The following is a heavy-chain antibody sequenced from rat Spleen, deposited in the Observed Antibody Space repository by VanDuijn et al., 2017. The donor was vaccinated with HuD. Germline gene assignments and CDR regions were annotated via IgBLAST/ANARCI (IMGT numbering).Heavy chain of an antibody. Sequence: EVQLVESGGGLVQPGRSLKLSCAASGFTFSDYNMAWVRQAPKKGLEWVATISYDGSSTYYRDSVKGRFTISRDNAKSTLYLQMDSLRSEDTATYYCARQYYGYNPYWYFDFWGPGTMVTVSS. CDR1: GFTFSDYN. J-gene: IGHJ1*01. V-gene: IGHV5-7*01. CDR3: ARQYYGYNPYWYFDF. D-gene: IGHD1-9*01. CDR2: ISYDGSST.